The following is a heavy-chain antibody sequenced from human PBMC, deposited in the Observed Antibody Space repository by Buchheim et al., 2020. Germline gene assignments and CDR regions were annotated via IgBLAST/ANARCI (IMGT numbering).Heavy chain of an antibody. V-gene: IGHV1-46*01. CDR2: VNPSGGDT. CDR3: ARDGSYEAHYYFDN. J-gene: IGHJ4*02. CDR1: GYRFIDYY. Sequence: QVQLVQSGAEVKRPGASVMVSCKASGYRFIDYYIHWVREAPGQGLERMGVVNPSGGDTSYAQKFQGRITVTRDTSTTTVYMELSGLTSDDTAVYYCARDGSYEAHYYFDNWGQGTL. D-gene: IGHD5-12*01.